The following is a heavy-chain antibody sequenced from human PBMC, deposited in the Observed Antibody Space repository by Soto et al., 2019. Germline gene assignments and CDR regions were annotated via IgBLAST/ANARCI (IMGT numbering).Heavy chain of an antibody. D-gene: IGHD2-8*01. V-gene: IGHV1-2*02. Sequence: GASVKVSCKASGYTFTDYYVHWVRQAPGQGLEWMGWINPNSGGTKTAQKFQGGVTVTRDTSISTAYMDLSRRRSDDTAVYYCARDVTRTQSCANGVCYYHYYDMEGCRRGTMGAVAS. CDR1: GYTFTDYY. CDR2: INPNSGGT. CDR3: ARDVTRTQSCANGVCYYHYYDMEG. J-gene: IGHJ6*02.